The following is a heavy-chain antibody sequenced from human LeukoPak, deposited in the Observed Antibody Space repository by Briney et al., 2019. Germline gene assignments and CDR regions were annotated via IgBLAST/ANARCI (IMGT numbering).Heavy chain of an antibody. D-gene: IGHD3-16*02. CDR1: GGSTSSHY. V-gene: IGHV4-59*11. CDR2: IYYSGSTNYT. CDR3: ARDPIVSVGDWYFDL. Sequence: PSETLSLTCTVSGGSTSSHYWSWIRQPPGKGLEWIGYIYYSGSTNYTNYNPSLNSRVTISVDTSKNQFSLKLSSVTAADTAVYYCARDPIVSVGDWYFDLWGRGTLVTVSS. J-gene: IGHJ2*01.